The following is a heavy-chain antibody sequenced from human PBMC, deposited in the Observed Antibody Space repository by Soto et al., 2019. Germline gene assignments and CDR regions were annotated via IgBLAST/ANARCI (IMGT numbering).Heavy chain of an antibody. D-gene: IGHD1-26*01. J-gene: IGHJ5*02. CDR2: VRNRVRGYTT. V-gene: IGHV3-72*01. CDR1: GFAFSDYF. CDR3: VRDRSWSYES. Sequence: EVQLVESGGGLVQPGGSLRLSCAASGFAFSDYFIDWVRQAPGKGLEWVGRVRNRVRGYTTEYAASVKGRFTISRDDSKNSVYLKMNSLRTADTAVYYCVRDRSWSYESWGLGTLVTVS.